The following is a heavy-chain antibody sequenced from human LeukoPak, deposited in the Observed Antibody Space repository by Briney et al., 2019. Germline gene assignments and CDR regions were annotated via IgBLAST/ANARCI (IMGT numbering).Heavy chain of an antibody. CDR3: ARDSPSYSSRWYKMAVATGYYFDY. Sequence: GGSLRLSCAASGFTFSDYYMSWIRQAPGKGLEWVSYISSSGSTIYYADSVKGRFTISRDNAKTSLYLQMNSLRAEDTAVYYCARDSPSYSSRWYKMAVATGYYFDYWGQGTLVTVSS. V-gene: IGHV3-11*01. CDR1: GFTFSDYY. D-gene: IGHD6-13*01. CDR2: ISSSGSTI. J-gene: IGHJ4*02.